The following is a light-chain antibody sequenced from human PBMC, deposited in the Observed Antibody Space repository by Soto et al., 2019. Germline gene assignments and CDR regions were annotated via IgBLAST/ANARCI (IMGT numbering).Light chain of an antibody. CDR3: TSDASTNPYV. CDR2: DAT. CDR1: SSDIGRYNF. Sequence: QSALTQPASMSGSPGQSITISCTGTSSDIGRYNFVSWYQHHPGKATKLIIYDATKRPAGVSYRFSGSKSGNTASLTISGLQAEEDADYYCTSDASTNPYVFGTGTKVTVL. V-gene: IGLV2-14*03. J-gene: IGLJ1*01.